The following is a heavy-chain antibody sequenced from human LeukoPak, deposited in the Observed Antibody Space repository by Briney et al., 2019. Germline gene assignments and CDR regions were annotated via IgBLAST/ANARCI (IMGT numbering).Heavy chain of an antibody. CDR1: GGSISSSSYY. CDR3: ARPGLAARPDAFDI. CDR2: ISYSGST. Sequence: SETLSLTCTGSGGSISSSSYYWGWIRQPPGKGLEWIGSISYSGSTNYNPSVKSRVTISVDTSKNQFSLKLSSVTAADTAVYYCARPGLAARPDAFDIWGQGTMVTVSS. V-gene: IGHV4-39*01. D-gene: IGHD6-6*01. J-gene: IGHJ3*02.